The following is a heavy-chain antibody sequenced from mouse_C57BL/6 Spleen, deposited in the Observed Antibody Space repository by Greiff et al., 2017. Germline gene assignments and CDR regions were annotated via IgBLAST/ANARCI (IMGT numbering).Heavy chain of an antibody. D-gene: IGHD1-1*01. CDR3: ARYGSSYGGYFDG. J-gene: IGHJ1*03. V-gene: IGHV14-2*01. Sequence: VQLQQSGAELVKPGASVKLSCTASGFNIKDYYMHWVKQRTEQGLEWIGRIDPEDGETKSAPKFQGKATITADTSSNTAYLQLSSLTSEDTAVYYCARYGSSYGGYFDGWGTGTTVTVSS. CDR2: IDPEDGET. CDR1: GFNIKDYY.